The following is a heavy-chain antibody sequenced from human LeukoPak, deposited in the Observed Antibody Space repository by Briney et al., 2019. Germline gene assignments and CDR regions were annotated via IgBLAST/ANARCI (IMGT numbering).Heavy chain of an antibody. CDR3: ATRYCSGGSCRFDY. CDR1: GGSVSSGSFY. J-gene: IGHJ4*02. V-gene: IGHV4-61*01. Sequence: PSETLSLTCTVSGGSVSSGSFYWSWIRQPPGKGLEWIGYIYYSGSTNYNPSLKSRVTISVDTSKSQFSPKLSSVAAADTAVYYCATRYCSGGSCRFDYWGQGTLVTVSS. D-gene: IGHD2-15*01. CDR2: IYYSGST.